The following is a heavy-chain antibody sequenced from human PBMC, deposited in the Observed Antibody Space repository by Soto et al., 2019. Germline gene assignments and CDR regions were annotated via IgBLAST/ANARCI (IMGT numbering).Heavy chain of an antibody. V-gene: IGHV3-21*01. J-gene: IGHJ5*02. CDR1: GFTFSSYS. CDR2: ISSSSSYI. CDR3: ARDDLNWFDP. Sequence: EVQLVESGGGLVKPGGSLRLSCAASGFTFSSYSMNWVRQAPGKGLEWVSSISSSSSYIYYADSVKGRFTISRDNAKNSLYLQMNGLRAEDTAVYYCARDDLNWFDPWGQGTLVTVSS.